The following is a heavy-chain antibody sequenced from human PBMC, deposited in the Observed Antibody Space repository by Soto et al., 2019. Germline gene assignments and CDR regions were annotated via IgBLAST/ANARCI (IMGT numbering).Heavy chain of an antibody. J-gene: IGHJ6*02. D-gene: IGHD6-19*01. CDR3: AKATQYWLIRGDGVDV. CDR1: GFTFNNYA. V-gene: IGHV3-23*01. CDR2: ISQSGDDE. Sequence: EVQLLDSGGDLIQPGGSLRLSCVASGFTFNNYAMTWVRQAPGKGLEWVSSISQSGDDEYYADSVRGRFTISRDNSKNTLYLQMNSLRAEDTAVYYCAKATQYWLIRGDGVDVWGQGTTVTVSS.